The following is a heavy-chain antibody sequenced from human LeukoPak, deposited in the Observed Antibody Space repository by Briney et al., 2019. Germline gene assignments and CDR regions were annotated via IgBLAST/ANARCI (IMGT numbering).Heavy chain of an antibody. CDR3: ARDRRDTAMVSVLGY. D-gene: IGHD5-18*01. Sequence: GGSLRLSCAASGFTFSSYAMSWVRQAPGKGLEWVSGISGGGDSTYYTNSVKGRFTISRDNSKNTLYLQMNSLRAEDTAVYYCARDRRDTAMVSVLGYWGQGTLVTVSS. J-gene: IGHJ4*02. CDR2: ISGGGDST. CDR1: GFTFSSYA. V-gene: IGHV3-23*01.